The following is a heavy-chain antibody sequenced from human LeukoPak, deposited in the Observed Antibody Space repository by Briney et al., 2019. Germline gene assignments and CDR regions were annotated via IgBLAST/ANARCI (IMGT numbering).Heavy chain of an antibody. CDR2: ISAYNGNT. J-gene: IGHJ6*02. D-gene: IGHD2-2*01. Sequence: ASVTVSCLASGYTFTSYGISWVRQAPGQGLEWMGWISAYNGNTNYAQKLQGRVTMTTDTSTSTACMELRRLRSDDTAVYYCARESCSTSCYGMDVWGQGTTVTVSS. CDR3: ARESCSTSCYGMDV. V-gene: IGHV1-18*01. CDR1: GYTFTSYG.